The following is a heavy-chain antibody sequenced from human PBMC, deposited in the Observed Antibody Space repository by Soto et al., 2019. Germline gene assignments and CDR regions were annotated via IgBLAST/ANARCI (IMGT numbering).Heavy chain of an antibody. Sequence: ESGGSLIQPGGSLRLSCAVSGLTFSTYSMNWVRQAPGKGLEWVSYISSSSGTIYYADSVKGRFTISRDNAKNSLYLQMSSLRDEDTAVYYCARELYDRLDYWGQGTLVTVSP. CDR1: GLTFSTYS. V-gene: IGHV3-48*02. J-gene: IGHJ4*02. CDR3: ARELYDRLDY. D-gene: IGHD3-22*01. CDR2: ISSSSGTI.